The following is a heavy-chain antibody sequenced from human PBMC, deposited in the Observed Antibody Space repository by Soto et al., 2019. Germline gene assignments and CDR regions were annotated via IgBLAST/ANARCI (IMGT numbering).Heavy chain of an antibody. CDR1: GGSISSYY. CDR3: ARALDYGDYYYYMDV. D-gene: IGHD4-17*01. CDR2: IYYSGST. Sequence: SETLSLTCTVSGGSISSYYWSWIRQPPGKGLEWIGYIYYSGSTNYNPSPKSRVTISVDTSKNQFSLKLSSVTAADTAVYYCARALDYGDYYYYMDVWGKGTTVTVSS. J-gene: IGHJ6*03. V-gene: IGHV4-59*01.